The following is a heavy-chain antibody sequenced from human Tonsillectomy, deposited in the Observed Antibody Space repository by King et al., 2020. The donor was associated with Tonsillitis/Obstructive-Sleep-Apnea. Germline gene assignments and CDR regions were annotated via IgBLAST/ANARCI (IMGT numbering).Heavy chain of an antibody. CDR2: IYYSGST. V-gene: IGHV4-39*01. CDR1: GGSISSSSYY. J-gene: IGHJ6*03. CDR3: ARQAYYYYYYMDV. Sequence: QLQESGPGLVKPSETLSLTCTVSGGSISSSSYYWGWIRQPPGKGLEWSGSIYYSGSTYYNPSLKSRVTISVDTSKNQFSLKLSSVTAADTAVYYCARQAYYYYYYMDVWGKGTTVTVSS.